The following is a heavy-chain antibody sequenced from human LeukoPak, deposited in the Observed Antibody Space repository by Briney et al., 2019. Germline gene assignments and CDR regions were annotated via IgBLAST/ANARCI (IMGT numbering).Heavy chain of an antibody. D-gene: IGHD3-3*01. CDR2: ISGSGGST. Sequence: GGSLRLSCAASGFTISSYAMSWVRQAPGKGLEWVSAISGSGGSTYYADSVKGRFTISRDNSKNTLYLQMNSLRAEDTAVYYCAKAPLEDDFWSGYYGGYYGMDVWGQGTTVTVSS. CDR1: GFTISSYA. CDR3: AKAPLEDDFWSGYYGGYYGMDV. V-gene: IGHV3-23*01. J-gene: IGHJ6*02.